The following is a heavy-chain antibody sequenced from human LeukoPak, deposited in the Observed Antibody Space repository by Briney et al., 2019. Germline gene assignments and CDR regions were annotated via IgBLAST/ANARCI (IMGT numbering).Heavy chain of an antibody. Sequence: SETLSLTCTVYGGSFSGYYWSWIRQPPGKGLEWIGEINHSGSTNYNPSLKSRVTISVDTSKNQFSLKLSSVTAADTAVYYCARADFYYYDSSGYWGQGTLVTVSS. J-gene: IGHJ4*02. CDR3: ARADFYYYDSSGY. V-gene: IGHV4-34*01. CDR2: INHSGST. D-gene: IGHD3-22*01. CDR1: GGSFSGYY.